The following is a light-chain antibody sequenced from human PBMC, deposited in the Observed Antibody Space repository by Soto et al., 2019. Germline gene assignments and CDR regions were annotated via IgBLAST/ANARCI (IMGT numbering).Light chain of an antibody. V-gene: IGKV3-20*01. CDR1: QSVSSKY. CDR2: GTS. CDR3: QQHRT. Sequence: EIVLTQSPGTLSLSPGERATLSCRASQSVSSKYLAWYQQKPGQAPRVLIYGTSIRASGVPERFSGGGSGTDFTLTITRLEPEDFAVYYCQQHRTFGQGTKVEVK. J-gene: IGKJ1*01.